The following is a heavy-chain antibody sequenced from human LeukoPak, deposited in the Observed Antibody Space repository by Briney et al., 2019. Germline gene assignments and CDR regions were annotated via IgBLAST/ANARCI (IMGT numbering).Heavy chain of an antibody. V-gene: IGHV3-48*03. CDR3: ARGPRDPTEYCSRGTCSPTYEV. D-gene: IGHD2-15*01. CDR2: ISSSGRRI. Sequence: GGSLRLSCAASGFTFSDYEMNWVRQAPGKGLELDSYISSSGRRIYYADSVKGRFTISRDNAKNSLYLQMNSLRVDDTAIYYCARGPRDPTEYCSRGTCSPTYEVWGQGTLLTVSS. J-gene: IGHJ4*02. CDR1: GFTFSDYE.